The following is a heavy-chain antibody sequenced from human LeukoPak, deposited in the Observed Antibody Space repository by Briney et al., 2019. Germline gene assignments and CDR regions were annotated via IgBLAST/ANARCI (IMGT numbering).Heavy chain of an antibody. J-gene: IGHJ2*01. D-gene: IGHD1-7*01. CDR1: GGSISSYY. V-gene: IGHV4-59*01. CDR2: IYYSGST. CDR3: ARGGGTSSFDL. Sequence: PSETLSLTCTVSGGSISSYYWSWIRQPPGKGLEWIGYIYYSGSTNYNPSLKSRATISVDTSKNQFSLKLSSVTAADTAVYYCARGGGTSSFDLWGRGTLVTVSS.